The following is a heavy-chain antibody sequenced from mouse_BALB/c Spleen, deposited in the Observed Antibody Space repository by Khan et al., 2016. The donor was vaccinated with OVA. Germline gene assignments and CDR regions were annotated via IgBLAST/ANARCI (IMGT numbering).Heavy chain of an antibody. CDR3: AGGASYWYFDV. J-gene: IGHJ1*01. Sequence: QIQLVQSGPELKKPGETVKISCKASGYTFTNYGMNWVKQAPGKGLKWMGCINTYTGEPTYTDDFKGRFAFSLETSASTAYLQLTNLKNEDVATYFCAGGASYWYFDVWGAGTTVTVSS. V-gene: IGHV9-1*02. CDR2: INTYTGEP. CDR1: GYTFTNYG.